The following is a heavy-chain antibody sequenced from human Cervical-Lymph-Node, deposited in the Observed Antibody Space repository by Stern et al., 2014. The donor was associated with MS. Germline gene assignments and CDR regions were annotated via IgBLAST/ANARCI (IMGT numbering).Heavy chain of an antibody. V-gene: IGHV3-64*01. D-gene: IGHD4-17*01. CDR2: ISSNGDTT. Sequence: EVQLVESGGGLVQPGGSLRLSCVASGFTFSNYGIHWVRQTPGKGLEYVSGISSNGDTTYYANAVKGRFTISRDNPKNTLYLQMDSLRGEDMAVYYCARGSSVWLDYGHFDYWGQGTLVTVSS. CDR3: ARGSSVWLDYGHFDY. J-gene: IGHJ4*02. CDR1: GFTFSNYG.